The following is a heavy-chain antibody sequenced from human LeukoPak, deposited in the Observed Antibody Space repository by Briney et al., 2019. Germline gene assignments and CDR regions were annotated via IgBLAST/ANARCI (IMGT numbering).Heavy chain of an antibody. CDR3: AREIAAAGIFFDY. J-gene: IGHJ4*02. CDR1: GFTFSSYA. V-gene: IGHV3-30*01. D-gene: IGHD6-13*01. CDR2: ISYDGSNK. Sequence: GGSLRLSCAASGFTFSSYAMHWVRQAPGKGLEWVAVISYDGSNKYYADSVKGRFTISRDNYKNPLYMQMNSLRAEDTAVYYCAREIAAAGIFFDYWGQGTLVTVSS.